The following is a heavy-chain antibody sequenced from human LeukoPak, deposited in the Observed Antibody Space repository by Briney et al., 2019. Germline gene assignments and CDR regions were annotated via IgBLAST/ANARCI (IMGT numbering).Heavy chain of an antibody. J-gene: IGHJ6*02. Sequence: GASVKVSCKASGYTFTSYYIHWVRQAPGQGLEWMEIINPSGGSTSYAQKFQGRVTMTRDTSTSTVYMELSNLRSEDTAVYYCARDPDWLSGYYYYGMDVWGQGTTVTVSS. CDR3: ARDPDWLSGYYYYGMDV. CDR1: GYTFTSYY. CDR2: INPSGGST. V-gene: IGHV1-46*01. D-gene: IGHD3-9*01.